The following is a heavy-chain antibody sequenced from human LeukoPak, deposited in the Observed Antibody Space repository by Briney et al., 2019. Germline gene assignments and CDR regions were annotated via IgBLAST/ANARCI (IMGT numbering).Heavy chain of an antibody. Sequence: ASVKVSCKASGGTFSSYAISWVRQAPGQGLEWMGGIIPIFGTANYAQKFQSRVTITADESTSTAYMELSSLRSEDTAVYYCARDTPHYYGSGSYVLDAFDIWGQGTMVTVSS. J-gene: IGHJ3*02. CDR1: GGTFSSYA. V-gene: IGHV1-69*13. CDR3: ARDTPHYYGSGSYVLDAFDI. D-gene: IGHD3-10*01. CDR2: IIPIFGTA.